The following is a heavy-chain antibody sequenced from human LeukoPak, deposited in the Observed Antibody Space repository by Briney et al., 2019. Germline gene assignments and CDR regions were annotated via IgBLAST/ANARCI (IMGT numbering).Heavy chain of an antibody. CDR3: AKAKKYCSGGSCYYFDY. Sequence: GGSLRLSCAASGFTFSSYAMSWVRQAPGKGLEWVSAISGSGGSTHYADSVKGRFTISRDNSKNTLYLQMNSLRAEDTAVYYCAKAKKYCSGGSCYYFDYWGQGTLVTVSS. CDR2: ISGSGGST. D-gene: IGHD2-15*01. V-gene: IGHV3-23*01. J-gene: IGHJ4*02. CDR1: GFTFSSYA.